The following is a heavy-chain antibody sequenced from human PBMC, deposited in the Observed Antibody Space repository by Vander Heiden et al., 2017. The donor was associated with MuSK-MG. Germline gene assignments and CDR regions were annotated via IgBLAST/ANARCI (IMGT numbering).Heavy chain of an antibody. J-gene: IGHJ3*01. V-gene: IGHV3-7*03. CDR1: GFAFSGYW. Sequence: EVQLVESGGGLVQPGGSLRLSCAASGFAFSGYWMSWVRQAPGKGLEWVANIAPEGDEKYYVDSVKGRCTISRDNAKNSLILQMNSLRVEDTAVYYCARDPNGGAFDFWGQGTMVSVSS. CDR3: ARDPNGGAFDF. D-gene: IGHD2-8*01. CDR2: IAPEGDEK.